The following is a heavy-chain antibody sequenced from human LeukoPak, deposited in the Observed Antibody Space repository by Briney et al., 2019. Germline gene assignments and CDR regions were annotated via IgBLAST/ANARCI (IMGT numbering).Heavy chain of an antibody. CDR1: GYTFISYG. Sequence: ASVTVSFLGSGYTFISYGISWVGQAPGQEVEWMGWISAYNGNTNYAQKLQGRVTMTTDTSTSTAYMELRSLRSDDTAVYYCARDFRRGGLVRDYWGQGTLVTVSS. CDR2: ISAYNGNT. D-gene: IGHD3-9*01. J-gene: IGHJ4*02. CDR3: ARDFRRGGLVRDY. V-gene: IGHV1-18*01.